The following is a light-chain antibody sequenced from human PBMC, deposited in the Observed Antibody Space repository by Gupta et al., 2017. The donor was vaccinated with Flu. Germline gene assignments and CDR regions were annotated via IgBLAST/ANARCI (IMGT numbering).Light chain of an antibody. CDR3: QQYGSSPAT. V-gene: IGKV3-20*01. J-gene: IGKJ3*01. CDR2: GAS. Sequence: GTLSLSPGERATLSCRASQSVSSSYLACYQQKPGQAPRLLIYGASSRATGIPDRFSGSGSGTDFTLTISRLEPEDFAVYYCQQYGSSPATFGPGTKVDIK. CDR1: QSVSSSY.